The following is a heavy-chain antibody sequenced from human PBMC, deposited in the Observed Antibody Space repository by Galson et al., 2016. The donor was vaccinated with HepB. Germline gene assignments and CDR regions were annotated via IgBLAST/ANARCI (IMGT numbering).Heavy chain of an antibody. Sequence: SLRLSCAASGFTFTSYSMNWVRQAPGKGLEWVSSISSSSDYIYYSDSVRGRVTISRDNARNSLYLRMDSLRAEDTAVYFCVRDHSVVPTTAYNWFDPWGRGTLVTVSS. CDR2: ISSSSDYI. D-gene: IGHD4-23*01. J-gene: IGHJ5*02. CDR3: VRDHSVVPTTAYNWFDP. CDR1: GFTFTSYS. V-gene: IGHV3-21*01.